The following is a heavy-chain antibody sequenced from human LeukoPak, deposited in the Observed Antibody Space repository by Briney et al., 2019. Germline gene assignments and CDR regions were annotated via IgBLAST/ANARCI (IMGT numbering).Heavy chain of an antibody. D-gene: IGHD1-26*01. J-gene: IGHJ6*02. Sequence: GGSLRLSCVASGVTFSSSAMTWVRQTPGKGLEWVSSITGSGDYTYYADSVRGRFTISRDNSKNTLYLQMNSLRAEDTAVYYCAKVNSEWELLNYYYYYGMDVWGQGTTVTVSS. CDR1: GVTFSSSA. CDR3: AKVNSEWELLNYYYYYGMDV. CDR2: ITGSGDYT. V-gene: IGHV3-23*01.